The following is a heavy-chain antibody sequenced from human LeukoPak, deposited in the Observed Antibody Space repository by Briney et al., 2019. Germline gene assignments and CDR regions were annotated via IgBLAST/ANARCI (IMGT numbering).Heavy chain of an antibody. CDR3: ARGPMTTVWIDP. CDR2: INHSGST. D-gene: IGHD4-17*01. CDR1: GGSFSGYY. V-gene: IGHV4-34*01. J-gene: IGHJ5*02. Sequence: SETLSLTCAVYGGSFSGYYWSWIRQPPGKGREWIGEINHSGSTNYNPSFKSRVTISVDTSKNQFSLKLSSVTAADTAVYYCARGPMTTVWIDPWGQGTLVTVSS.